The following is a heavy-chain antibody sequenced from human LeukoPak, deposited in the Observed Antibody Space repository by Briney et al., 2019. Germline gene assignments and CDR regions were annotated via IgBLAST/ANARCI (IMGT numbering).Heavy chain of an antibody. CDR1: GYTFTGYY. V-gene: IGHV1-2*02. CDR3: ARGKTRWLIDY. CDR2: INPNSGGT. D-gene: IGHD5-12*01. J-gene: IGHJ4*02. Sequence: ASVKVSCKASGYTFTGYYMHWVRQAPGQGLEWMGWINPNSGGTNYAQKLQGRVTMTTDTSTSTAYMDVRNLRSDDTAVYYCARGKTRWLIDYWGQGTLVTVSS.